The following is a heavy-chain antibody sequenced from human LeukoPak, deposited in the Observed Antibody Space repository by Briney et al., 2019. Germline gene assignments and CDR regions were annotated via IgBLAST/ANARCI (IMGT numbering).Heavy chain of an antibody. Sequence: SETLSLTCTVSGGSVSSGGYYWCWIRQPPGKGLEWIGYISYSGSTNYNPSLKSRVTISVDTSKNQFSLKLSSVTAADTAVYYSARVRVGLVARLDYWGQGTLVTVSS. CDR3: ARVRVGLVARLDY. J-gene: IGHJ4*02. CDR2: ISYSGST. CDR1: GGSVSSGGYY. V-gene: IGHV4-61*08. D-gene: IGHD5-12*01.